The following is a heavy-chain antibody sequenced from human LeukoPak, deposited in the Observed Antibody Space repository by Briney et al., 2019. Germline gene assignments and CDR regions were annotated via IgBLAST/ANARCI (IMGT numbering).Heavy chain of an antibody. CDR1: GGSISSSSYY. V-gene: IGHV4-39*01. J-gene: IGHJ6*03. D-gene: IGHD2-21*02. CDR2: IYYSGST. Sequence: SETLSLTCTVSGGSISSSSYYWGWIRQPPGKGLEWIGSIYYSGSTYYNPSLKSRVTISVDTSKNQFSLKLSSVTAADTAVYYCARTYCGGDCRGYYYHYYMDVWGKGTTVTISS. CDR3: ARTYCGGDCRGYYYHYYMDV.